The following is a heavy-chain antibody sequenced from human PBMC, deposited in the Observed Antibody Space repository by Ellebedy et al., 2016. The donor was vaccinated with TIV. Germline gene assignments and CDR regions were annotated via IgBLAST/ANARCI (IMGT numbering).Heavy chain of an antibody. CDR2: MNPNNGNT. CDR1: GYIFTSYD. V-gene: IGHV1-8*01. J-gene: IGHJ5*02. CDR3: AGGSKFDP. Sequence: AASVKVSCKASGYIFTSYDINWVRQATGQGLEWMGWMNPNNGNTEYAQKFQGRVTMTRNTSISTAYMELSSLRSEETAVYYCAGGSKFDPWGQGTLVTVSS.